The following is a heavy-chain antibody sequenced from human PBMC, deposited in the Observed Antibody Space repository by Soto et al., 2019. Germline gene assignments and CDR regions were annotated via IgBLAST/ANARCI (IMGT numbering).Heavy chain of an antibody. CDR2: ISYDGSNK. CDR3: AKEGGPDYDFWSGYSDC. D-gene: IGHD3-3*01. CDR1: GFTFSSYG. V-gene: IGHV3-30*18. Sequence: QVQLVESGGGVVQPGRSLRLSCAASGFTFSSYGMHWVRQAPGKGLEWVAVISYDGSNKYYADSVKGRFTISRDNSKNTLYLQMNSLRAEDTAVYYCAKEGGPDYDFWSGYSDCWGQGTLVTVSS. J-gene: IGHJ4*02.